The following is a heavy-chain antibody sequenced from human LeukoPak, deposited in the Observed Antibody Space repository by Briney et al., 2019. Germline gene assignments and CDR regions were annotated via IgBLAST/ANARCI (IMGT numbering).Heavy chain of an antibody. V-gene: IGHV1-58*01. J-gene: IGHJ6*02. Sequence: GASVKVSCKASGFTFTSSAVQWVRQARGQRLEWIGWIVVSSGNRNYAQKFQERVTITRDMSTSTAYMELSSLRSEDTAVYYCAAVGARPALVVPAAHILMDVWGQGTTVTVSS. CDR3: AAVGARPALVVPAAHILMDV. D-gene: IGHD2-2*01. CDR1: GFTFTSSA. CDR2: IVVSSGNR.